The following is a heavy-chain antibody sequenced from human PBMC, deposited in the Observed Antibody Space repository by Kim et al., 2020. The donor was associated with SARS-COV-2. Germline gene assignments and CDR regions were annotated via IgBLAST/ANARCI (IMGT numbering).Heavy chain of an antibody. D-gene: IGHD3-3*01. CDR3: ARDSGPPPITIFGVVNYYYYGMDV. V-gene: IGHV3-7*03. J-gene: IGHJ6*02. CDR2: IKQDGSEK. CDR1: GFTFSSYW. Sequence: GGSLRLSCAASGFTFSSYWMSWVRQAPGKGLEWVANIKQDGSEKYYVDSVKGRFTISRDNAKNSLYLQMNSLRAEDTAVYYCARDSGPPPITIFGVVNYYYYGMDVWGQGTTVTVSS.